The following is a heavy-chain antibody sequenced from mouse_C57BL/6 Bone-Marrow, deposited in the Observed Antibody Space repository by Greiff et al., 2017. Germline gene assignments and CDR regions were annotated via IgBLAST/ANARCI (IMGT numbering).Heavy chain of an antibody. D-gene: IGHD2-4*01. Sequence: EVQLQESGPVLVKPGASVKMSCKASGYTFTDSYMNWVKQSHGQSLEWIGVINPYNGGTSYNQKFKGKATLTVDKSSSTAYMELNSLTSEDAAVYSCADYETWFAYWGQGTLVTVSA. CDR3: ADYETWFAY. V-gene: IGHV1-19*01. CDR2: INPYNGGT. J-gene: IGHJ3*01. CDR1: GYTFTDSY.